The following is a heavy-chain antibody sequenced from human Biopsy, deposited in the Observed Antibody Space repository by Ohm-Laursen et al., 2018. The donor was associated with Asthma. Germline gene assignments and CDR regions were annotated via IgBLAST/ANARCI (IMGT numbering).Heavy chain of an antibody. D-gene: IGHD2-15*01. CDR3: ARVDGVVEAATRLGGMNV. Sequence: LSLTCAAPGFTFSSFGMHWVRQTPAKGLEWVAVISFDGSNKYYADSVKGRFTISRDNSKNTLYLQMTSLSAEGSAVYYCARVDGVVEAATRLGGMNVWGQGTTVTVSS. CDR2: ISFDGSNK. CDR1: GFTFSSFG. J-gene: IGHJ6*02. V-gene: IGHV3-30*03.